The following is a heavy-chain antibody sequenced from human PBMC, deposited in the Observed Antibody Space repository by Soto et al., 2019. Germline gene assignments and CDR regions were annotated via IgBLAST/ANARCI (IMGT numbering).Heavy chain of an antibody. V-gene: IGHV4-59*01. CDR3: ARDGSGYDFWSGPYFFDY. J-gene: IGHJ4*02. CDR2: IYYNGRT. D-gene: IGHD3-3*01. CDR1: GGSISTYY. Sequence: SETLSLTCTVSGGSISTYYWSWIRQPPGKGLEWIGYIYYNGRTNYNPSLESRVTISLDTSKSQFSPKLSSVSAADTAVYYCARDGSGYDFWSGPYFFDYRGPGTLVTVSS.